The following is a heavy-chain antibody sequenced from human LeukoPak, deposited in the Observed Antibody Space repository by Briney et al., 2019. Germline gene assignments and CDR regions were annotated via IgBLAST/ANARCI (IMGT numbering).Heavy chain of an antibody. Sequence: SVKVSCKASGDNFSSYDFTWVRQAPGQGLEWMGRIIPTLDVANFAQKFKGRVSITADKSTNTAHLELSNLRSEDTAVYYCTREGVYSPDPTSYHRLPFDIWGKGTVVIVSS. D-gene: IGHD3-16*02. J-gene: IGHJ3*02. CDR3: TREGVYSPDPTSYHRLPFDI. CDR1: GDNFSSYD. CDR2: IIPTLDVA. V-gene: IGHV1-69*04.